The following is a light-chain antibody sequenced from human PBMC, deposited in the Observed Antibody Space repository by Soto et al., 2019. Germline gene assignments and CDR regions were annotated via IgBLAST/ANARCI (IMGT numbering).Light chain of an antibody. CDR3: SSYTSSSTYV. Sequence: QSVLTQPASVSGSPGQSITISCTGTSSDVGGYNYVSWYQQHPGKAPKLMIYEVTNRPSGVSNRFAGSKSGNTASLTISGLQADDAADYYCSSYTSSSTYVFGTGTKLTVL. V-gene: IGLV2-14*01. J-gene: IGLJ1*01. CDR2: EVT. CDR1: SSDVGGYNY.